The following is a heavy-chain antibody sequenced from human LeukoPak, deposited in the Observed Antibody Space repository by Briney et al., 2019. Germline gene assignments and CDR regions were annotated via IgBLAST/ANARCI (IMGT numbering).Heavy chain of an antibody. J-gene: IGHJ3*02. CDR2: IYSGGST. V-gene: IGHV3-53*01. CDR1: GFTVSSNY. D-gene: IGHD5-24*01. CDR3: ARYVEMATVNDAFDI. Sequence: GGSLRLSCAASGFTVSSNYMSWVRQAPGRGLEGVSVIYSGGSTYYADSVKGRFTISRDNSKNTLYLQMNSLRAEDTAVYYCARYVEMATVNDAFDIWGQGTMVTVSS.